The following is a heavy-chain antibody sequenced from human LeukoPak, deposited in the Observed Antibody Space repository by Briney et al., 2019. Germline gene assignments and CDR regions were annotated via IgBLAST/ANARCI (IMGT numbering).Heavy chain of an antibody. Sequence: SVKVSCKASGGTFSSYAISWVRQAPGQGLEWMGGIIPIFGTANYAQKFQGRVTITADESTSTAYMELSSLRSEDTAVYYCARERRLTSSSWYASFDYYYMDVWGKGTTVTISS. V-gene: IGHV1-69*13. CDR1: GGTFSSYA. J-gene: IGHJ6*03. CDR2: IIPIFGTA. D-gene: IGHD6-13*01. CDR3: ARERRLTSSSWYASFDYYYMDV.